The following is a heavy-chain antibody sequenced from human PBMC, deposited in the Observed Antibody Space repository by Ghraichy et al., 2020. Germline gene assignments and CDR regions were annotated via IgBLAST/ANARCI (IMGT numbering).Heavy chain of an antibody. D-gene: IGHD1-14*01. CDR2: ICSGGSM. J-gene: IGHJ4*02. Sequence: GESLNISCEASGFTVSNNYVGWVRQAPGKGLEWLSVICSGGSMYYADSVKGRFINSRDTSRNTVYLQMNSLTAEDTAIYYCATGKPIGATGGDYRGQGTLVIVSS. CDR3: ATGKPIGATGGDY. CDR1: GFTVSNNY. V-gene: IGHV3-53*01.